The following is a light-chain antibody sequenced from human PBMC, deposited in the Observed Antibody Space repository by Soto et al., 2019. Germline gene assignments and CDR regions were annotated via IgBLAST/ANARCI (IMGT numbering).Light chain of an antibody. CDR3: CSYAGSYTHV. V-gene: IGLV2-11*01. Sequence: QSALTQPRSVSGSPGQSVTISCTGTSSAVGTYTYVSWYQQHPGKAPKLIIYDVIKRPSGVPDRFSGSKSGNTASLTISGLQAEDEADYYCCSYAGSYTHVFGTGTKVTVL. J-gene: IGLJ1*01. CDR1: SSAVGTYTY. CDR2: DVI.